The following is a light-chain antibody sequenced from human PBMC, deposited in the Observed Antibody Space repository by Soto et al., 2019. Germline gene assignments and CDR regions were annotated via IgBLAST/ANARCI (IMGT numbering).Light chain of an antibody. Sequence: DVQMTQSPSSLSASVGDSLTVTCRASQGISTYLAWYQQEPGKAPKLLIYAASSLQSGVPSRFSGSGSGTEFTLTISSLQPEDFATYYCQQLKTYPPAFGGGTKVEIK. CDR1: QGISTY. J-gene: IGKJ4*01. CDR3: QQLKTYPPA. V-gene: IGKV1-9*01. CDR2: AAS.